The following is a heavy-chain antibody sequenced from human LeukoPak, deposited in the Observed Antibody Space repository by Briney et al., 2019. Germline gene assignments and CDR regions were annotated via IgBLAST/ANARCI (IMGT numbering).Heavy chain of an antibody. V-gene: IGHV1-8*03. Sequence: ASVKVSCKASGYTFTSYDINWVLQATGQGPEWMGWMNPNSGNTGYAQKFQGRVTITRNTSISTAYMELSSLRSEDTAVYYCARSMVRGVILLDYWGQGTLVTVSS. CDR2: MNPNSGNT. CDR3: ARSMVRGVILLDY. CDR1: GYTFTSYD. J-gene: IGHJ4*02. D-gene: IGHD3-10*01.